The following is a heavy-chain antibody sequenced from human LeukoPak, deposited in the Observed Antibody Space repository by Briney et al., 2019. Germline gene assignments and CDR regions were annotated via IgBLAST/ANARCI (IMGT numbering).Heavy chain of an antibody. CDR2: ISYDGSNK. D-gene: IGHD3-22*01. CDR3: ARVYYYDSSGYLPYYYYYYGMDV. CDR1: GFTFSSYA. Sequence: GRSLRLSCAASGFTFSSYAMHWVRQAPGKGLEWVAVISYDGSNKYYAVSVKGRFTISRDNTKNTLYLQMNSLRAEDTAVYYCARVYYYDSSGYLPYYYYYYGMDVWGQGTTVTVSS. V-gene: IGHV3-30-3*01. J-gene: IGHJ6*02.